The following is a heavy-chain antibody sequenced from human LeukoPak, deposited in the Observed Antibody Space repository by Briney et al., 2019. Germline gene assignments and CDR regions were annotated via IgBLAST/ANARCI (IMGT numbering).Heavy chain of an antibody. CDR3: ARGRSNHYYYYYMDV. CDR1: GGSFSGYY. V-gene: IGHV4-34*01. CDR2: INHSGGT. J-gene: IGHJ6*03. D-gene: IGHD4-11*01. Sequence: SETLSLTCAVYGGSFSGYYWGWIRQPPGKGLEWIGEINHSGGTNYNPSLKSRVTISVDTSKNQFSLKLSSVTAADTAVYYCARGRSNHYYYYYMDVWGKGTTVTVSS.